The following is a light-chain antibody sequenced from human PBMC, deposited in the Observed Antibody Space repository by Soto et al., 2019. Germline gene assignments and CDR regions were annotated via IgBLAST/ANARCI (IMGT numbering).Light chain of an antibody. CDR2: DVS. V-gene: IGLV2-14*01. CDR1: SSDVGGYNY. J-gene: IGLJ1*01. Sequence: QLVLTQPASVSGSPGQSITISCTGTSSDVGGYNYVSWYQQHPGKAPKLMIYDVSNRPSGVSNRFSGSKSGNTASLTISGLQAEDEADYYCSSYTSSSTPCYVFGTGTKLTVL. CDR3: SSYTSSSTPCYV.